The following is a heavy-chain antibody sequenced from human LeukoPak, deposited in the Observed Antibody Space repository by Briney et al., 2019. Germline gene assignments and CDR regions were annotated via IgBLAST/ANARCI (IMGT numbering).Heavy chain of an antibody. J-gene: IGHJ3*02. V-gene: IGHV4-34*01. D-gene: IGHD3-10*01. CDR3: ARVTYYYAKDAFDI. Sequence: SETLSLTCAVYGGSFSGYYWTWIRQPPGEGLEWIGSIYYSGSTYYNPSLKSRVTISVDTSKNQFSLKLSSVTAADTAVYYCARVTYYYAKDAFDIWGQGTMVTVSS. CDR2: IYYSGST. CDR1: GGSFSGYY.